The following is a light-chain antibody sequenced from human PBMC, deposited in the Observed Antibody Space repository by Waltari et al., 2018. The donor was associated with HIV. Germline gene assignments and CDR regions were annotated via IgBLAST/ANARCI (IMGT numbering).Light chain of an antibody. CDR1: TPNTGRNY. CDR3: AVWDDSLSGRV. J-gene: IGLJ3*02. Sequence: QSVLTQPPSASGTPGQRVTLSCSGSTPNTGRNYVSWYQHPPGTTPKLLIYRNKQRPSGVPDRVSGSKSGTSASLAISGLRSEDEADYYCAVWDDSLSGRVFGGGTKLTVL. CDR2: RNK. V-gene: IGLV1-47*01.